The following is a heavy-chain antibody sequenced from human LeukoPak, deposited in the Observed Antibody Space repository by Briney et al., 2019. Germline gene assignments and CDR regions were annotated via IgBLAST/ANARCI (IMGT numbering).Heavy chain of an antibody. CDR1: GYIFSDYW. V-gene: IGHV3-7*01. J-gene: IGHJ3*02. D-gene: IGHD3-16*02. CDR3: ARVLRSYCCAFDI. CDR2: IKQDGTEK. Sequence: PGGSLRLSCAASGYIFSDYWRSWVRQAPGKGLERVAIIKQDGTEKFYVDSVKGRFTISRDDAENSLYLQMNSLRVEDTAVYYCARVLRSYCCAFDIRGQGTMVTVSS.